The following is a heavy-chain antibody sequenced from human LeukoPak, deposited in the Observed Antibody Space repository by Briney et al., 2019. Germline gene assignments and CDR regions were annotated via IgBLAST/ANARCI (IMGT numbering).Heavy chain of an antibody. CDR2: INPSGGST. J-gene: IGHJ4*02. V-gene: IGHV1-46*01. D-gene: IGHD3-22*01. CDR1: GYTFTSYG. CDR3: ASLKYYYDSSGYSDIPHY. Sequence: GASVKVSCKASGYTFTSYGISWVRQAPGQGLEWMGIINPSGGSTSYAQKFQGRVTMTRDTSTSTAYMELSRLRSDDTAVYYCASLKYYYDSSGYSDIPHYWGQGTLVTVSS.